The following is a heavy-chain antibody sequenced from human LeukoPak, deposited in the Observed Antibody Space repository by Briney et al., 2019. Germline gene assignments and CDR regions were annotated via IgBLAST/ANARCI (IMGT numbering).Heavy chain of an antibody. CDR2: IYYSGTT. CDR1: GGSFTNYY. Sequence: SETLSLTCTVSGGSFTNYYWTWLRQPPGKGLEWIGHIYYSGTTNYNPSLKSRVTISVDTSKNQFSLKLTSVTAADTAVYYCSRGRIFYDSTGYYYWGQGTLVTVSS. CDR3: SRGRIFYDSTGYYY. D-gene: IGHD3-22*01. J-gene: IGHJ4*02. V-gene: IGHV4-59*01.